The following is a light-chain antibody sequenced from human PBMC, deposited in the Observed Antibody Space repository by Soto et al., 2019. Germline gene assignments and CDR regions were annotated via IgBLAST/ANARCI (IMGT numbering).Light chain of an antibody. V-gene: IGKV1-27*01. CDR3: QNYNRAPLT. CDR1: QGISNY. CDR2: AAS. Sequence: DIEMTQSPSSLSASVGDRDTITCRASQGISNYLAWYQQKPGKVPKLLIYAASTLQSGVPARFSGSGSGTDSTLTISSLQAEDAATYCYQNYNRAPLTFGQGTRLEIK. J-gene: IGKJ5*01.